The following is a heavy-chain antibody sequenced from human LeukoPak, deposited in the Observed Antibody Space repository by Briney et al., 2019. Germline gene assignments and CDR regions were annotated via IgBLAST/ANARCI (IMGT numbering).Heavy chain of an antibody. Sequence: GGSLRLSCAASGFTFSSYSMNWVRQAPGKGLEWVSSISSSSSYIYYADSVKGRFTISRDNAKNSLYLQMNSLRAEDTAVYNCGVGPKGYMDVWGKGTTVTISS. J-gene: IGHJ6*03. V-gene: IGHV3-21*01. CDR3: GVGPKGYMDV. CDR2: ISSSSSYI. CDR1: GFTFSSYS. D-gene: IGHD1-26*01.